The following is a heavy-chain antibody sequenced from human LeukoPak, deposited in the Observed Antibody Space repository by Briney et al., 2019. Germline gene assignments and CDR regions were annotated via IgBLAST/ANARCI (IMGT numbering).Heavy chain of an antibody. Sequence: GGSLRLSCAASGFTFTSHSMSWFRQAPGKGLEWIAAISDSGDRTVSVDSVKGRFTISRDNFNKILYLQPNSLGAGDTAVYYCARRVGETTGKTFEPWGQGTLVTVSS. V-gene: IGHV3-23*01. CDR3: ARRVGETTGKTFEP. J-gene: IGHJ5*02. D-gene: IGHD1-26*01. CDR1: GFTFTSHS. CDR2: ISDSGDRT.